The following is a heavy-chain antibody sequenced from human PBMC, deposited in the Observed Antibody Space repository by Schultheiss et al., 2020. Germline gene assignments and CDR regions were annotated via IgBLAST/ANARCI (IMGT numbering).Heavy chain of an antibody. J-gene: IGHJ2*01. V-gene: IGHV4-59*12. D-gene: IGHD4-17*01. CDR1: GGSISSYY. CDR3: ARDGRTVTTNWYFDL. CDR2: IYYSGST. Sequence: SETLSLTCTVSGGSISSYYWSWIRQPPGKGLEWIGYIYYSGSTNYNPSLKSRVTISVDTSKNQFSLKLSSVTAADTAVYYCARDGRTVTTNWYFDLWGQGTLVTVSS.